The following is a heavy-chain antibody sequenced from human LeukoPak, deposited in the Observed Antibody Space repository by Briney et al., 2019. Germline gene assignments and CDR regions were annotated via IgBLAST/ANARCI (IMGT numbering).Heavy chain of an antibody. Sequence: AAVTVSFKASGYTFTTYGISWVRQAPGQGREWMGWISAYNGNTKYAQKLQGRVTMTTDTSTSTAYMELKSLRSDDTAVYYCARDQMGGSYYGYFQHWGQGTLVTVSS. J-gene: IGHJ1*01. D-gene: IGHD1-26*01. V-gene: IGHV1-18*01. CDR2: ISAYNGNT. CDR3: ARDQMGGSYYGYFQH. CDR1: GYTFTTYG.